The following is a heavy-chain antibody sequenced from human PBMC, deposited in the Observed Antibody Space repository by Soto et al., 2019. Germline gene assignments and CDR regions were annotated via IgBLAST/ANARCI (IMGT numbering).Heavy chain of an antibody. CDR3: ARVNSCYFDY. J-gene: IGHJ4*02. Sequence: PEAFSLTCTVSGGFISSYYWSWIRQPPGKGLEWIGYIYYSGSTNYNPSLKSRVTISVDTSKNQFSLKLSSVTAADTAVYYCARVNSCYFDYWGQKTLVTVSS. CDR1: GGFISSYY. CDR2: IYYSGST. V-gene: IGHV4-59*01.